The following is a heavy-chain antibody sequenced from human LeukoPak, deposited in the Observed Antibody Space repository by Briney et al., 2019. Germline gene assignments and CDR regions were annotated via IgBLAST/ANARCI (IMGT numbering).Heavy chain of an antibody. Sequence: ASVKVSCKASGYTFTGYYMHWVRQAPGQGLEWMGWISPNSGGTNYAQKFQGRVTMTRDTSISTAYMDLSRLTSDDTAVYYCARGHTGWSASPRSWFDPWGQGTLVTVSS. CDR1: GYTFTGYY. CDR2: ISPNSGGT. J-gene: IGHJ5*02. CDR3: ARGHTGWSASPRSWFDP. D-gene: IGHD3-3*01. V-gene: IGHV1-2*02.